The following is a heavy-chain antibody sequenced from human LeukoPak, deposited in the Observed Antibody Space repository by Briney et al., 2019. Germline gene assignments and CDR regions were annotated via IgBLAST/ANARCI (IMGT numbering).Heavy chain of an antibody. CDR2: IYYSGST. D-gene: IGHD3-10*01. CDR1: GGSISSYY. J-gene: IGHJ5*02. V-gene: IGHV4-59*01. Sequence: SETLSLTCTVSGGSISSYYWSWIRQPPGKGLEWIGYIYYSGSTNYNPPLKSRVTISIDTSKNQFSLKLSSVTAADTAVYYCARDRHRGSGSYPHNWFDPWGQGTLVTVSS. CDR3: ARDRHRGSGSYPHNWFDP.